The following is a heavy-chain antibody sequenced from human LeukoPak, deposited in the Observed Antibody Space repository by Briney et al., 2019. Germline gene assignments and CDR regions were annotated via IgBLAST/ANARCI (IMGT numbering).Heavy chain of an antibody. D-gene: IGHD4-11*01. CDR2: IYYSGST. V-gene: IGHV4-39*01. Sequence: SETLSLTCTVSGGSINSDEYYWGWIRQPPGKGLEWIGSIYYSGSTYYNPSLKIRVTMSVDTSNNLFSLMLNSVTAADTAVYYCARHSYRNYLGWFDPWGQGTLVTVSS. J-gene: IGHJ5*02. CDR1: GGSINSDEYY. CDR3: ARHSYRNYLGWFDP.